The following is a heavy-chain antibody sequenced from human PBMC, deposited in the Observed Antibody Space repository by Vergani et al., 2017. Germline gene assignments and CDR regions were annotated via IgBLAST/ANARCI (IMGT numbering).Heavy chain of an antibody. J-gene: IGHJ3*02. CDR1: GYIFTGCY. V-gene: IGHV1-2*02. CDR2: INPKSGDT. Sequence: QVQHVQSGAEVKKPGASMKVSCKTSGYIFTGCYMHWVRLAPGQGLEWMGGINPKSGDTKYAQKFQGRVTMTRDTSINTAYMELSRLRGDDTAVYYCARGYHFDNSGYRNVLDIWGQGTMVTVSA. D-gene: IGHD3-22*01. CDR3: ARGYHFDNSGYRNVLDI.